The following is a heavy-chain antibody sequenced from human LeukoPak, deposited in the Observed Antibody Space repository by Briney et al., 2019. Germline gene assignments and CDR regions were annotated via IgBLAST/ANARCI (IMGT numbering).Heavy chain of an antibody. CDR2: FSYSGST. Sequence: SETLSLTCTVSGGSFSSGSYYWSWIRQPPGKGLEWIAYFSYSGSTNYNPSLKSRVTISLDTSKNQFSLRLTSVTAADTAVYYCANSLAGNDAFDFWGQGTMVTVSS. V-gene: IGHV4-61*01. D-gene: IGHD4-23*01. J-gene: IGHJ3*01. CDR3: ANSLAGNDAFDF. CDR1: GGSFSSGSYY.